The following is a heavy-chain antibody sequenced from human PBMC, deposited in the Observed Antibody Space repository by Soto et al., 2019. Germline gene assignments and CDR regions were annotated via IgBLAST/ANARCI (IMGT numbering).Heavy chain of an antibody. Sequence: ASVKLCCKASGGTFSSYAISWVRQARGQGLEWMGGIIPIFGTANYAQKFQGRVTITADKSTSTAYMELSSLRSEDTAVYYCASGHYDILTGYSHYYYYYGLDVWG. CDR1: GGTFSSYA. V-gene: IGHV1-69*06. CDR2: IIPIFGTA. CDR3: ASGHYDILTGYSHYYYYYGLDV. J-gene: IGHJ6*02. D-gene: IGHD3-9*01.